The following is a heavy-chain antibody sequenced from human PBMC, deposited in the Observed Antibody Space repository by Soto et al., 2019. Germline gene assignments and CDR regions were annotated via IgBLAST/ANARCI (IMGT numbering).Heavy chain of an antibody. CDR3: AKSQPDDRANDY. D-gene: IGHD5-18*01. CDR2: MWSDGSDQ. Sequence: QVQLVESGGGVVQPGRSLSLSCAASGFSFSSYDMHWVRQAPGQGLEWVAVMWSDGSDQYYADSVKGRFTVSRDNSKNTLYLQMKSLRAEDTAVYYCAKSQPDDRANDYWGQGTLVTVSS. CDR1: GFSFSSYD. J-gene: IGHJ4*02. V-gene: IGHV3-33*03.